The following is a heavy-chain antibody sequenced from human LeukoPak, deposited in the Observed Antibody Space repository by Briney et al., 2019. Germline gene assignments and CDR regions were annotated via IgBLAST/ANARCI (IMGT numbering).Heavy chain of an antibody. D-gene: IGHD3-22*01. CDR2: INPNSGGT. CDR3: ASFIQYYDSSGYEKSEYFDY. V-gene: IGHV1-2*02. J-gene: IGHJ4*02. Sequence: GASVKVSCKASGYTFTGYYMHWVRQAPGQGLEWMGWINPNSGGTNYAQKFQGRVTMTRDTSISTAYMELSRLRSDDTAVYYCASFIQYYDSSGYEKSEYFDYWGQGTLVTVSS. CDR1: GYTFTGYY.